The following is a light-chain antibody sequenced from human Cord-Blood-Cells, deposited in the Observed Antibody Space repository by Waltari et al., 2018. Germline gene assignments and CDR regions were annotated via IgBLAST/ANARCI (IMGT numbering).Light chain of an antibody. J-gene: IGLJ1*01. V-gene: IGLV2-11*01. CDR3: CSYAGSYTYV. Sequence: QSALTQLRPVSGSPGPSVTISCTGTRSDVGGYNYVSWYQQHPGKAPKLMIYDVSKRPSGVPDRFSGSKSGNTASLTISGLQAEDEADYYCCSYAGSYTYVFGTGTKVTVL. CDR2: DVS. CDR1: RSDVGGYNY.